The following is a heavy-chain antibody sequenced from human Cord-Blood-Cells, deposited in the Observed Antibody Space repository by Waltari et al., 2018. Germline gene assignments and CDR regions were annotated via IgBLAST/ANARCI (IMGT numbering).Heavy chain of an antibody. D-gene: IGHD1-26*01. J-gene: IGHJ6*02. CDR2: INPDSGST. CDR1: GYTFTGYY. Sequence: QVQLVQSGAEVKKPGASVKVSCKASGYTFTGYYMHWVRQAPGQGLEWMGGINPDSGSTNYAPQCKGRVTMTRDTSISTAYMELSRLRSDDTAVYYCASRGARYYYYGMDVWGLGTTVTVSS. V-gene: IGHV1-2*02. CDR3: ASRGARYYYYGMDV.